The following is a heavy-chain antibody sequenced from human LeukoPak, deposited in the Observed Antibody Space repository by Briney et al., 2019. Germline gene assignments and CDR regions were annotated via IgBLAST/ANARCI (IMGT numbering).Heavy chain of an antibody. CDR2: ISGSGGST. CDR3: AKDRHDYDFWSGYFIDY. V-gene: IGHV3-23*01. Sequence: GGSLRLSCAASGFTFSSYAMSWVRQAPGKGLEWVSAISGSGGSTYYADSVKGRFTISRDNSKNTLYLQTNSLRAEDTAVYYCAKDRHDYDFWSGYFIDYWGQGTLVTVSS. D-gene: IGHD3-3*01. CDR1: GFTFSSYA. J-gene: IGHJ4*02.